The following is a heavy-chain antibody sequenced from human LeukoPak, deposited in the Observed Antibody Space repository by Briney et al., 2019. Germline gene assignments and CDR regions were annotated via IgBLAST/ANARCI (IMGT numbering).Heavy chain of an antibody. CDR3: ATDSSSSAFDI. CDR2: IYYSGST. Sequence: SQTLSLTCTVSGGSISSGGYHWSWIRQHPGKGLEWIGYIYYSGSTYYNPSLKSRVTISVDTSKNQFSLKLSSVTAADTAVYYCATDSSSSAFDIWGQGTMVTVSS. J-gene: IGHJ3*02. D-gene: IGHD6-6*01. V-gene: IGHV4-31*03. CDR1: GGSISSGGYH.